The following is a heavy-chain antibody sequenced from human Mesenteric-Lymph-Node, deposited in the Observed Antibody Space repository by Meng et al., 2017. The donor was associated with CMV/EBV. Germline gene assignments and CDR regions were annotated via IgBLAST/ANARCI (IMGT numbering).Heavy chain of an antibody. CDR1: GYTFTDYY. V-gene: IGHV1-2*02. Sequence: SVKVSCKASGYTFTDYYIHWVRQAPGQGLEWMGWINPKSGGPNYAQKFQGRVTMTRDTSISTAYMELSTLRSDDTAVYYCARVEGSGWRYYYYYGMDVWGQGTTVTVSS. CDR3: ARVEGSGWRYYYYYGMDV. D-gene: IGHD6-19*01. J-gene: IGHJ6*02. CDR2: INPKSGGP.